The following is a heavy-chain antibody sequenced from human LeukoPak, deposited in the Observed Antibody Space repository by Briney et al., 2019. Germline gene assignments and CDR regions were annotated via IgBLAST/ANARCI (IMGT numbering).Heavy chain of an antibody. V-gene: IGHV3-74*01. CDR1: GYTFITYL. CDR3: ARGGLELVYC. D-gene: IGHD6-13*01. J-gene: IGHJ4*02. CDR2: LNVDGSTT. Sequence: GGALRLSCVASGYTFITYLMHWLRQAPGKGLVWVSRLNVDGSTTSYAHTVKGRFTISRDNAKNTLYLQMNSLRAEDRAVYFCARGGLELVYCWGQGDLVTVSS.